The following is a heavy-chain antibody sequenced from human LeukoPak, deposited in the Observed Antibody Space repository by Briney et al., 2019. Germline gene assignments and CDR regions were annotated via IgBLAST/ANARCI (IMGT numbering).Heavy chain of an antibody. CDR1: GFTFDDYA. CDR2: ISWNSGSI. J-gene: IGHJ4*02. Sequence: PGRSLRLSCAASGFTFDDYAMHWVRQAPGKGLEWVSGISWNSGSIGYADSVKGRFTISRDNAKNSLYLQMNSPRAEDTALYYCAKDSEDFTSYIFDYWGQGTLVTVSS. D-gene: IGHD1-26*01. CDR3: AKDSEDFTSYIFDY. V-gene: IGHV3-9*01.